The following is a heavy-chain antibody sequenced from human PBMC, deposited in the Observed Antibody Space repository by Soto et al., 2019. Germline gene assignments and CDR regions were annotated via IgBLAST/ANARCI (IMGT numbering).Heavy chain of an antibody. CDR1: GYTFTSYC. V-gene: IGHV1-18*01. Sequence: ASVKVSCKASGYTFTSYCISWVRQAPGQGLEWMGWISAYNGNTNYAQKLQGRVTMTTDTSTSTAYMELRSLRSDDTAVYYCARGGERFLEWFLNYWGQGTLVTVSS. CDR3: ARGGERFLEWFLNY. J-gene: IGHJ4*02. D-gene: IGHD3-3*01. CDR2: ISAYNGNT.